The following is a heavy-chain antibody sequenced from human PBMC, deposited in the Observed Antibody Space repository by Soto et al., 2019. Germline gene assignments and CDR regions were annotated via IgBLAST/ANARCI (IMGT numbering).Heavy chain of an antibody. D-gene: IGHD2-15*01. CDR2: INTATGDT. CDR3: ARTRGYCSCGSCYPLDY. J-gene: IGHJ4*02. CDR1: GYRFTAYD. V-gene: IGHV1-3*04. Sequence: QVQVVQSGAGVKKPGATANVSCKASGYRFTAYDMHWVRQAPGQRLEWLGWINTATGDTKYSPSFQGRVTLTRDTSATTAYMELSGLRFEDTAVYYCARTRGYCSCGSCYPLDYWGQGTLVTVSS.